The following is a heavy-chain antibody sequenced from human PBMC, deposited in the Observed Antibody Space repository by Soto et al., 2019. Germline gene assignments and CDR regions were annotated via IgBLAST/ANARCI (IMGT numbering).Heavy chain of an antibody. CDR2: MTSRGDRV. J-gene: IGHJ6*01. V-gene: IGHV3-48*03. Sequence: EEQLVESGGGLVQPGGSLTLSCAASGFSFSVFSMNCVRQAPGKGLEWVSYMTSRGDRVYYSDSVRGRFTISRDKPKTSLFLKMNSLRGDDTAVYFCATDNNPTMSIGDYGMDVWGQGTTVIVSS. CDR1: GFSFSVFS. D-gene: IGHD3-3*01. CDR3: ATDNNPTMSIGDYGMDV.